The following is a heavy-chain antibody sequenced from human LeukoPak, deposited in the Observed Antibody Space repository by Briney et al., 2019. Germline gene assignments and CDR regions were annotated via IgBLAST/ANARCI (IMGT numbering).Heavy chain of an antibody. J-gene: IGHJ3*02. CDR2: ISAYNGNT. CDR3: ARDELYDSSGYSDAFDI. D-gene: IGHD3-22*01. V-gene: IGHV1-18*01. CDR1: GYTFTSYG. Sequence: GASVKVSCKASGYTFTSYGISWVRQAPGQGLEWMGWISAYNGNTNYAQKLQGRVTMTTDTSTSTAYMELRSLRSDDTAVYYCARDELYDSSGYSDAFDIWGQGTMVTVSS.